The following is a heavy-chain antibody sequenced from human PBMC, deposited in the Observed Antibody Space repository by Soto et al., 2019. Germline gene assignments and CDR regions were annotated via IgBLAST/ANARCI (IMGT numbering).Heavy chain of an antibody. J-gene: IGHJ5*02. CDR3: ARAGCPLSACGPLDP. Sequence: QLQLQESGPGLVEPSETLSLTCVVSGDSISSNSWAWIRQPPRKGLEWIATIYPSGNTYYNPSLQIRGNVAQDTSKSQCTKKVASETAADTAIYYCARAGCPLSACGPLDPWGQGTLVTVSA. V-gene: IGHV4-39*01. CDR1: GDSISSNS. D-gene: IGHD1-1*01. CDR2: IYPSGNT.